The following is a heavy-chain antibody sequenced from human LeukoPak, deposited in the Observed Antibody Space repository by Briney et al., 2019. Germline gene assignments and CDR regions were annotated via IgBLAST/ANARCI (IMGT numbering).Heavy chain of an antibody. V-gene: IGHV1-2*04. D-gene: IGHD6-19*01. CDR1: GYTFTGYY. Sequence: ASVKVSCKASGYTFTGYYMHWVRQAPGQGLEWMGWINPNSGGTNYAQKFQGWVTMTRDTSISTAYMDLRSLRSDDTAVYYCARLYSSGWPLECMDVWGQGTTVTVSS. J-gene: IGHJ6*02. CDR3: ARLYSSGWPLECMDV. CDR2: INPNSGGT.